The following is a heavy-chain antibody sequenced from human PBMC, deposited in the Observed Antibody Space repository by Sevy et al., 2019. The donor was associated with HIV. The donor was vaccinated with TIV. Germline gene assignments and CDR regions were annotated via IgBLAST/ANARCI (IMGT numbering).Heavy chain of an antibody. D-gene: IGHD5-18*01. CDR2: ISSSGSTI. CDR1: GFTFSDYY. Sequence: GGSLRLSCAASGFTFSDYYMSWIRQAPGKGLEWGSYISSSGSTIYYADSVKGRFTISRDNAKNSLYLQMNSLRAEDTAVYYCARDGSWDTAMVNYIDYWGQGTLVTVSS. J-gene: IGHJ4*02. V-gene: IGHV3-11*01. CDR3: ARDGSWDTAMVNYIDY.